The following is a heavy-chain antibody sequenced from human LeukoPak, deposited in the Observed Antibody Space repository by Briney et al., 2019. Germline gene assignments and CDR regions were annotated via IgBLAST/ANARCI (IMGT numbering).Heavy chain of an antibody. J-gene: IGHJ5*02. CDR1: GGSFSGYY. CDR2: INHSVST. CDR3: ARGAKYQLLPSNWFDP. D-gene: IGHD2-2*01. Sequence: SETLSLTCAVYGGSFSGYYWSGIRQPPGRGVEWIGEINHSVSTNYNPSLKSVVTLSVDTSKNQFSLKLSSVTAADTAVYYRARGAKYQLLPSNWFDPWGQGTLVTVSS. V-gene: IGHV4-34*01.